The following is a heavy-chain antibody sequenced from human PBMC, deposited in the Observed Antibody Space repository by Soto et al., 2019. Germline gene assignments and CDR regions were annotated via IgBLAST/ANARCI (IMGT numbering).Heavy chain of an antibody. CDR3: ARDGADYYDSSGEYGMDV. CDR2: INPSGGST. J-gene: IGHJ6*02. CDR1: GYTFTSYY. D-gene: IGHD3-22*01. Sequence: ASVKVSCKASGYTFTSYYIHWVRQAPGQGLEWMGIINPSGGSTSYAQKFQGRVTMTRDTSTSTVFMELSSLRSEDTAVYYCARDGADYYDSSGEYGMDVWGQGTTVTVSS. V-gene: IGHV1-46*01.